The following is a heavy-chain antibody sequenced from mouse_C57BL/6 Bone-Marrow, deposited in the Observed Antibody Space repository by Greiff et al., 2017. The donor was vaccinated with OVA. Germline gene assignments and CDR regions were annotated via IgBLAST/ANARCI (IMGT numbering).Heavy chain of an antibody. CDR1: GFNIKDDY. J-gene: IGHJ3*01. CDR3: TRMGGFAY. Sequence: EVQLQQSGAELVRPGASVKLSCTASGFNIKDDYMHWVKQRPEQGLEWIGWIDPENGDTEYASKFQGKATITADTSSNTAYLQLSSLTSEDTAVYYCTRMGGFAYWGQGTLVTVSA. V-gene: IGHV14-4*01. CDR2: IDPENGDT.